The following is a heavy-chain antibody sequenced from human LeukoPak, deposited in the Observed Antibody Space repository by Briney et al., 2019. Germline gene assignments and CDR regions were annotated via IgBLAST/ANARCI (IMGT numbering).Heavy chain of an antibody. J-gene: IGHJ5*02. Sequence: SETLSLTCAVSSGSISSGGYSWSWIRQPPGKGLEWIGYIYYSGSTYYNPSLKSRVTISVDTSKNQLSLKLSSVTAADTAVYYCARESNYYGSGTGWFDPWGQGTLVTVSS. CDR1: SGSISSGGYS. V-gene: IGHV4-30-4*07. CDR2: IYYSGST. D-gene: IGHD3-10*01. CDR3: ARESNYYGSGTGWFDP.